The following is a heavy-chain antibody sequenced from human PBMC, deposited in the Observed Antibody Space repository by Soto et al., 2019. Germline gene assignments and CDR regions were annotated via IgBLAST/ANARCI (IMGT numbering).Heavy chain of an antibody. J-gene: IGHJ4*02. Sequence: QVQLQQWGAGLLKPSETLSLTCAVYGESFSAYYWTWIRQPPGKGLEWIGEVNHGGSTNYNPSLTSRVTMSLATSKSPFSLKLRSVTAADTAMYYCARGHQGAYFDYWGQGNLVTVSS. CDR3: ARGHQGAYFDY. CDR2: VNHGGST. V-gene: IGHV4-34*01. CDR1: GESFSAYY.